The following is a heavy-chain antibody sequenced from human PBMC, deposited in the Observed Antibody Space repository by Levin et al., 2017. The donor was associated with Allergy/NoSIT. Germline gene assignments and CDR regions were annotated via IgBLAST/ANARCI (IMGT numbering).Heavy chain of an antibody. J-gene: IGHJ4*02. D-gene: IGHD6-13*01. CDR2: IYWDDDK. CDR1: GFSLITSGVG. Sequence: ESGPTLVKPTQTLTLTCTFSGFSLITSGVGVGWIRQPPGQAPEWLVFIYWDDDKRYSPSLKSRLTITKDTSKNQVVLTMTNMDPLDTGTYYCAHRRQYSNTWNAGYFDYWGQGTLVTVSS. V-gene: IGHV2-5*02. CDR3: AHRRQYSNTWNAGYFDY.